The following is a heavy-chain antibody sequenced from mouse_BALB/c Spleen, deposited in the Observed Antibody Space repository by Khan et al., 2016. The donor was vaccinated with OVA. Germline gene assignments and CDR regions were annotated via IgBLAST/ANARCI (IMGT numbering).Heavy chain of an antibody. CDR3: AKNYKYGVYFDY. J-gene: IGHJ2*01. D-gene: IGHD2-4*01. CDR2: IYPFNDDT. Sequence: EVQLQQSGPELVKPGASVKMSCKASGYTFTSYVLHWLRQKPGQGLEWIGYIYPFNDDTKYNEKFKGEATLTSDKSSTTAYMELSSLTSEDSALYYCAKNYKYGVYFDYWGQGTTLTVSS. V-gene: IGHV1S136*01. CDR1: GYTFTSYV.